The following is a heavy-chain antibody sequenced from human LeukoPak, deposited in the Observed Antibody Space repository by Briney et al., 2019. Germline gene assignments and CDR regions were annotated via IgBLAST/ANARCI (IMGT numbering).Heavy chain of an antibody. CDR1: GGSFSGYY. J-gene: IGHJ4*02. Sequence: SETLSLTCAVYGGSFSGYYWSWIRQPPGKGLEWIGEINHSGSTNYNPSLKSRVTISVDTSKNQFSLKLSSVTAADTAVYYCARPAKQWLAVFDYWGQGTLDTVSS. V-gene: IGHV4-34*01. CDR2: INHSGST. D-gene: IGHD6-19*01. CDR3: ARPAKQWLAVFDY.